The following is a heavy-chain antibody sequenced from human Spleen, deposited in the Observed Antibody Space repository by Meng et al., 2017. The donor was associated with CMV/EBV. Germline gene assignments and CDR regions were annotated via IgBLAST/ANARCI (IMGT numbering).Heavy chain of an antibody. CDR1: GFTFGDYA. D-gene: IGHD3-3*01. CDR2: IRSKAYGGTT. V-gene: IGHV3-49*04. Sequence: GGSLRLSCTASGFTFGDYAMSWVRQAPGKGLEWVGFIRSKAYGGTTEYAASVKGRFTISRDNSKDTLYLQINSLRPQDTAVYYCARDSQPPPTHDFWSNNMFDPWGQGTLVTVSS. CDR3: ARDSQPPPTHDFWSNNMFDP. J-gene: IGHJ5*02.